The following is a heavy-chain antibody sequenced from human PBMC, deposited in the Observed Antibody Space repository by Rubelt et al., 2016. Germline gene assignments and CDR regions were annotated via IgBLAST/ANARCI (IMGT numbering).Heavy chain of an antibody. D-gene: IGHD3-10*01. J-gene: IGHJ6*02. CDR3: ARDILDLGEGFYYYGMDV. CDR1: GGSISSSSYY. V-gene: IGHV4-39*07. Sequence: QLQLQESGPGLVKPSETLSLTCTVSGGSISSSSYYWGWIRQPPGKGLEWIGSIYYSGSTYYNPSLRCLFTISVDTSKNQFSLKLSSVTAADTAVYYCARDILDLGEGFYYYGMDVWGQGTTVTVSS. CDR2: IYYSGST.